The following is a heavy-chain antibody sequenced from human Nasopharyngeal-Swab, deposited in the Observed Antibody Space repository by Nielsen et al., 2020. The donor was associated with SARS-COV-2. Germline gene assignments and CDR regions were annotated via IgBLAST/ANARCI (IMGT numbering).Heavy chain of an antibody. V-gene: IGHV3-30-3*01. CDR3: ARVERGYSGYDG. J-gene: IGHJ4*02. CDR2: ISYDGSNK. D-gene: IGHD5-12*01. Sequence: GESLKISCAASGFTFSSYAMHWVRQAPGKGLEWVAVISYDGSNKYYADSVKGRFTISRDNSKNTLYLQMNSLRAEDTAVYYCARVERGYSGYDGWCQGTLVTVSS. CDR1: GFTFSSYA.